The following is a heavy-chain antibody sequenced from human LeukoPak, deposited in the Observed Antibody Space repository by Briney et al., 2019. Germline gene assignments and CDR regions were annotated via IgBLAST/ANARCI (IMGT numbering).Heavy chain of an antibody. V-gene: IGHV1-18*01. Sequence: ASVKVSCKASGYTVTSYGISWVRQAPGQGREWMGWISAYKGNTNYAQKHQGRGTMTTDTSTSTAYMGLRSLRSDATAVYYCARGPSWDDSSGYYYGSRYYYYYYYMDVWGKGTTVTVSS. CDR3: ARGPSWDDSSGYYYGSRYYYYYYYMDV. CDR2: ISAYKGNT. J-gene: IGHJ6*03. CDR1: GYTVTSYG. D-gene: IGHD3-22*01.